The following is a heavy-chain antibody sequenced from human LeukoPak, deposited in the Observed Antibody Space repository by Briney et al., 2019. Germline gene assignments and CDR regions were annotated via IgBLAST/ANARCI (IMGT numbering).Heavy chain of an antibody. CDR2: IYTSGIT. D-gene: IGHD3-10*01. Sequence: SETLSLTCTVSGGSISTYYWSWIRQPAGKGLEWIGRIYTSGITNYNPSLKSRVTMSVDTSKNQFSLKLTSVTAADTAVYYCATFGSGSYYSEDYWGQGTLVTVSS. J-gene: IGHJ4*02. CDR3: ATFGSGSYYSEDY. V-gene: IGHV4-4*07. CDR1: GGSISTYY.